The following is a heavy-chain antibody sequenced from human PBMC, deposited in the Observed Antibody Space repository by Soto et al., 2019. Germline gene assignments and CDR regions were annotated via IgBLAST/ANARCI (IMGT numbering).Heavy chain of an antibody. CDR1: GYTFTSYG. J-gene: IGHJ4*02. D-gene: IGHD3-3*01. Sequence: QVQLVQSGAEVKNSGASVKVSCKASGYTFTSYGFSWVRQAPGQGLEWMGWISASNGNTNYAQKFQGRVTMTEDTSTDTAYMELSSLRSEDTAVYYCATRAGFSPSDFWSDYYGYWGQGTLVTVSS. CDR3: ATRAGFSPSDFWSDYYGY. CDR2: ISASNGNT. V-gene: IGHV1-18*01.